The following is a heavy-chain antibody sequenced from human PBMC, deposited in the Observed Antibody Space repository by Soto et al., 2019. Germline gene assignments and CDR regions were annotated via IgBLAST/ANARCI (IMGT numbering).Heavy chain of an antibody. V-gene: IGHV3-9*01. D-gene: IGHD3-10*01. CDR3: ARDVWSRASGPPDS. CDR2: ISWNSGTI. J-gene: IGHJ4*02. CDR1: GFSFDYYA. Sequence: GASLRLSCAASGFSFDYYAMHWVRQAPGKGLEWVTGISWNSGTIGYADSVKGRFTISRDNAKNSLYLQMNSLRAEDTALYYCARDVWSRASGPPDSWGQGTLVTVSS.